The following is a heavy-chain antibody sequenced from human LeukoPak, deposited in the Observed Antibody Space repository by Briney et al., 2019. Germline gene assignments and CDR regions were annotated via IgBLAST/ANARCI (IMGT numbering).Heavy chain of an antibody. CDR1: GYTFNGYY. CDR3: ARVYSGYDGFYYGMDV. Sequence: ASVKVSCKASGYTFNGYYMHWVRQAPGQGLEWMGWINPNSGGTNYAQKFQGRVTMTRDTSISTAYMELSRLRPDDTAVYYCARVYSGYDGFYYGMDVWGQGTTVTVS. V-gene: IGHV1-2*02. CDR2: INPNSGGT. J-gene: IGHJ6*02. D-gene: IGHD5-12*01.